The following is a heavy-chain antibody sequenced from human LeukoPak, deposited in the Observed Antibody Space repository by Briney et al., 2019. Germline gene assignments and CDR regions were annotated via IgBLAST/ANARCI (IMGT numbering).Heavy chain of an antibody. CDR2: IYYSGST. D-gene: IGHD3-10*01. CDR3: STGMRRGLAPVFLDY. V-gene: IGHV4-39*07. J-gene: IGHJ4*02. CDR1: GGSISSSRYY. Sequence: SETLSLTCTVSGGSISSSRYYWGWIRQPPGRGLEWIGSIYYSGSTYYNPSLKSRVTISLDTSKNQFSLNLRSVTAADTGVYYCSTGMRRGLAPVFLDYWGQGTLVTVSS.